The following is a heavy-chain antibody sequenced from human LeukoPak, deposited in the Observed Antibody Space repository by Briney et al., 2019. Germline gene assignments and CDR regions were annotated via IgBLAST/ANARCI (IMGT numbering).Heavy chain of an antibody. CDR1: GGSISSYY. D-gene: IGHD4-23*01. CDR3: ARKDYGGNTWEAFDI. V-gene: IGHV4-59*08. Sequence: SETLSLTCTVSGGSISSYYWSWIRQPPGKGLEWIGYIYYSGSTNYNPSLKSRVTISVDTSKNQFSLKPSSVTAADTAVYYCARKDYGGNTWEAFDIWGQGTMVTVSS. CDR2: IYYSGST. J-gene: IGHJ3*02.